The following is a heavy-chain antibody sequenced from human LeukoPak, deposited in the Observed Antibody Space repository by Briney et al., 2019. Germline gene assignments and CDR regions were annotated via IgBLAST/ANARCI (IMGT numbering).Heavy chain of an antibody. CDR3: AREIVSSTCFDY. J-gene: IGHJ4*02. V-gene: IGHV3-21*01. CDR1: TFTFSSYT. CDR2: ISPSGNSK. Sequence: GGSPRLSCATSTFTFSSYTMNWVRQAPGKGLEWVSSISPSGNSKYHADSVKGRFTISRDNAKNSLYLQMNSLRAEDTAVYYCAREIVSSTCFDYWGQGALVTVSS. D-gene: IGHD2-2*01.